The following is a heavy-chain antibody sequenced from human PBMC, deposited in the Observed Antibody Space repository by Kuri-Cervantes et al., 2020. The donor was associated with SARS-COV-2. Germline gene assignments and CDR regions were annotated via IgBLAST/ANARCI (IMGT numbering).Heavy chain of an antibody. Sequence: SETLSLTCAVHDESFSGYYLSWVRQPPGKVLEWIGEINHSGNTNYDPSLKSRVTISIDTSKNQFSLKLSSVTAADTAVYYCARVGARGLDFWGQGTLVTVSS. CDR2: INHSGNT. J-gene: IGHJ4*02. V-gene: IGHV4-34*01. CDR1: DESFSGYY. CDR3: ARVGARGLDF. D-gene: IGHD1-26*01.